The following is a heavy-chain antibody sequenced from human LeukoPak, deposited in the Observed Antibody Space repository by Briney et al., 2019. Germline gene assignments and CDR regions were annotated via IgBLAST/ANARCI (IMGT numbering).Heavy chain of an antibody. CDR3: ARLQWELEGDWFDP. V-gene: IGHV4-38-2*02. J-gene: IGHJ5*02. D-gene: IGHD1-26*01. CDR1: GYSISSGYY. CDR2: IYHSGST. Sequence: RPSETLSLTCTVSGYSISSGYYWGWIRQPPGKGLEWIGSIYHSGSTYYNPSLKSRVTISVDKSKNQFSLKLSSVTAADTAVYYCARLQWELEGDWFDPWGQGTLVTVSS.